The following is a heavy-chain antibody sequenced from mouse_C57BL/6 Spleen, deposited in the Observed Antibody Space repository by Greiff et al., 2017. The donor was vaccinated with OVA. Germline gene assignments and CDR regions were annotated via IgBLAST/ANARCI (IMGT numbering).Heavy chain of an antibody. J-gene: IGHJ1*03. V-gene: IGHV1-50*01. CDR3: ARSDSNWYFDV. CDR2: IDPSDSYT. Sequence: QVQLQQSGAELVKPGASVKLSCKASGHTFTSYWMQWVKQRPGQGLEWIGEIDPSDSYTNYNQKFKGKATLTVDTSSSTAYMQLSSLTSEDSAVYYCARSDSNWYFDVWGTGTTVTVSS. D-gene: IGHD2-5*01. CDR1: GHTFTSYW.